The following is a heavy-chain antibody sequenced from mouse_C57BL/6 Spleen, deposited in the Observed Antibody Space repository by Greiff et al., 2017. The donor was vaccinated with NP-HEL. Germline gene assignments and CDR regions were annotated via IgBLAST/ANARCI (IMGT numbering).Heavy chain of an antibody. CDR1: GFTFSSYG. CDR3: ARQGYYGSKYYAMDY. CDR2: ISSGGSYT. V-gene: IGHV5-6*01. Sequence: EVKLVESGGDLVKPGGSLKLSCAASGFTFSSYGMSWVRQTPDKRLEWVATISSGGSYTYYPDSVKGRFTISRDNAKNTLYLQMSSLKSEDTAMYYCARQGYYGSKYYAMDYWGQGTSVTVSS. J-gene: IGHJ4*01. D-gene: IGHD1-1*01.